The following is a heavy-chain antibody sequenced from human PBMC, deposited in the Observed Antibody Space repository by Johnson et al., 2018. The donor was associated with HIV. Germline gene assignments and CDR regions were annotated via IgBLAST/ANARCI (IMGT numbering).Heavy chain of an antibody. J-gene: IGHJ3*02. CDR2: IKQDGSEK. D-gene: IGHD6-19*01. Sequence: VQLVESGGGLVQPGGSLRLSCAASGFTFSSYWMSWVRQAPGKGLESVANIKQDGSEKSYVDSVKGRFTISRDNANNSLSLQMNSLRAEDTAVYYCAKGRSSGQGAFDIWGQGTLVTVSS. CDR1: GFTFSSYW. CDR3: AKGRSSGQGAFDI. V-gene: IGHV3-7*01.